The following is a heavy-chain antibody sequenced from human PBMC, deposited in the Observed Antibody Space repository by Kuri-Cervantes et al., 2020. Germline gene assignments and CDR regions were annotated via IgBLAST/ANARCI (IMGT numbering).Heavy chain of an antibody. Sequence: GESLKISCTVSGFTLSDYYMDWVRQAPGKGLEWVGRTRNKPNSYTTEYAASVKGRFTISRDGSKNSLYLQMNSLKTEDTAVYYCARGPSYIHYDYIWGSYRQRAFDIWGQGTMVTVSS. CDR2: TRNKPNSYTT. D-gene: IGHD3-16*02. V-gene: IGHV3-72*01. J-gene: IGHJ3*02. CDR3: ARGPSYIHYDYIWGSYRQRAFDI. CDR1: GFTLSDYY.